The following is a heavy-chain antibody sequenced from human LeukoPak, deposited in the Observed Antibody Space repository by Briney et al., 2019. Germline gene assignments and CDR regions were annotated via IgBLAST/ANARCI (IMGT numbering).Heavy chain of an antibody. CDR1: GYTFTNYD. CDR3: AREETSRGYSYGYNY. CDR2: VNPNSGNT. V-gene: IGHV1-8*01. Sequence: ASVKVSCKASGYTFTNYDINWVRQATGQGLEWMGWVNPNSGNTGYAQRFQGRVTMTRNTSISTVYMELSSLRSEDTAVYYCAREETSRGYSYGYNYWGQGTLVTASS. J-gene: IGHJ4*02. D-gene: IGHD5-18*01.